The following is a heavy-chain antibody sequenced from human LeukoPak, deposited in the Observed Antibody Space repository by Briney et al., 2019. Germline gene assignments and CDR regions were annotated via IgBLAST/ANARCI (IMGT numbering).Heavy chain of an antibody. J-gene: IGHJ4*02. D-gene: IGHD3-3*01. CDR1: GYTFTSYG. V-gene: IGHV1-18*01. Sequence: GASVKVSCKASGYTFTSYGISWVRQAPGQGLEWMGWISAYNGNTNYAQKLQGRVTMTTDTSTSTAYMELRSLRSDDTAVYYCARIAYYDFWSGSHAHFDYWGQRTLVTVSS. CDR3: ARIAYYDFWSGSHAHFDY. CDR2: ISAYNGNT.